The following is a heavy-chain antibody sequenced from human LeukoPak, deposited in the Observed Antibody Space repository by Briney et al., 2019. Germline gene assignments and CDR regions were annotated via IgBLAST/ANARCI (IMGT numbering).Heavy chain of an antibody. D-gene: IGHD1-14*01. J-gene: IGHJ5*02. V-gene: IGHV3-7*01. CDR1: GFIFTDSW. CDR2: IRHDGSQT. Sequence: GGALRLSCAASGFIFTDSWMSWVRQAPGKGLEWVANIRHDGSQTYYLDSVKGRFIISTDNAKNEVYLEMNNLRGADTAVYYCATGANLFQSWGQGPLVTVSS. CDR3: ATGANLFQS.